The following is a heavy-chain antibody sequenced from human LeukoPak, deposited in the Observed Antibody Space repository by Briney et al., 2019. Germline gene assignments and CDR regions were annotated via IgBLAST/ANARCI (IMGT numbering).Heavy chain of an antibody. Sequence: GASVKVSCKASGYTFTGYYMHWVRQAPGQGLEWMGWINPKRGGTNYAQKFQGRVTMTRDTSISTAYMELSRLRSDDTAVYYCAREDYDILTGDPGGDYWGQGTLVTVSS. J-gene: IGHJ4*02. V-gene: IGHV1-2*02. CDR3: AREDYDILTGDPGGDY. CDR2: INPKRGGT. D-gene: IGHD3-9*01. CDR1: GYTFTGYY.